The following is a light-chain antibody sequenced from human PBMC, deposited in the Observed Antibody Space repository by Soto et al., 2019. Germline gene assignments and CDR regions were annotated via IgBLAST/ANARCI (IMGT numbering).Light chain of an antibody. CDR3: AAWDDSLNAVV. Sequence: QPVLAQPPSASGTPGQRVTISCSGSSSNIGSNTVNWYHQLPGTAPKLLIYSNNQRPSGVPDRFSGSKSGTSASLAISGLRSEDEADYSCAAWDDSLNAVVFGGGTKLTVL. CDR2: SNN. V-gene: IGLV1-44*01. CDR1: SSNIGSNT. J-gene: IGLJ2*01.